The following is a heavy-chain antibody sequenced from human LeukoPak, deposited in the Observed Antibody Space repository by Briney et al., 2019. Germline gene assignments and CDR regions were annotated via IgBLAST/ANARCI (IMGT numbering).Heavy chain of an antibody. CDR1: GYTFTSYD. J-gene: IGHJ3*02. D-gene: IGHD3-16*01. Sequence: ASVKVSCKASGYTFTSYDINWVRQATGQGREWMGWMNPNSGNTGYAQKFQGRVTITRNTSISTAYMELSSLRSEDTAVYYCARRGGTYDAFDIWGQGTMVTVSS. CDR2: MNPNSGNT. V-gene: IGHV1-8*03. CDR3: ARRGGTYDAFDI.